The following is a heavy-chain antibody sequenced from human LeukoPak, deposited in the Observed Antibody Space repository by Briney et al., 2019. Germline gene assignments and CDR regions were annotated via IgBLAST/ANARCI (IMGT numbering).Heavy chain of an antibody. CDR2: ISSSGRTT. J-gene: IGHJ4*02. CDR3: ASGYDFSDGSKRGLAN. CDR1: GFIVSDYG. V-gene: IGHV3-48*01. D-gene: IGHD3-3*01. Sequence: GGSLRLSCEASGFIVSDYGMNWVRQAQGKGLEFVSYISSSGRTTFYADSVKGRFTISRDTAKNSLFLQMTGLGAEDTAMYYCASGYDFSDGSKRGLANWGQGTLVTVSS.